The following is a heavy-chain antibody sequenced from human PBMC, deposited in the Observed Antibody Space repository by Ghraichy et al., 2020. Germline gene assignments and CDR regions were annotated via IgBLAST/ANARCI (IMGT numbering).Heavy chain of an antibody. CDR3: ARGVYDFWSGYSLFDYYFDY. V-gene: IGHV4-61*01. Sequence: SETLSLTCTVSGGSVSSGSYYWSWIRQPPGKGLEWIGYIYYSGSTNYNPSLKSRVTISVDTSKNQFSLKLSSVTAADTAVYYCARGVYDFWSGYSLFDYYFDYWGQGTLVTVSS. D-gene: IGHD3/OR15-3a*01. CDR1: GGSVSSGSYY. J-gene: IGHJ4*02. CDR2: IYYSGST.